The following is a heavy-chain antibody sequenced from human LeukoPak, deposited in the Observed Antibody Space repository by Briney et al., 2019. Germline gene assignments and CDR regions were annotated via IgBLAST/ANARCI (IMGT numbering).Heavy chain of an antibody. CDR1: GFTFSSYA. CDR3: AKDQKIVYCSSTSCYLFDY. J-gene: IGHJ4*02. D-gene: IGHD2-2*01. Sequence: GGSLRLSCAASGFTFSSYAMSWVRQAPGKGLEWVSAISGSGGSTYYADSVKGRFTISRDNSKNTLYLQMNSLRAEDTAVYYCAKDQKIVYCSSTSCYLFDYWGQGTLVTVFS. V-gene: IGHV3-23*01. CDR2: ISGSGGST.